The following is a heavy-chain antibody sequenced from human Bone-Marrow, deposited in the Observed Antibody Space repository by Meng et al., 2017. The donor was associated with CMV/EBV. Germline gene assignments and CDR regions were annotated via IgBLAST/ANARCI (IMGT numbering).Heavy chain of an antibody. D-gene: IGHD1-1*01. V-gene: IGHV1-3*02. Sequence: ASVKVSCKASGYTFTSYDINWVRQATGQGLEWMGWSNAGNGNTKYSQEFQGRVTITRDTSASTAYMELSSLRSEDMAVYYCARDPVRWNDDLSFAYWGQGQLVNVSS. J-gene: IGHJ4*02. CDR2: SNAGNGNT. CDR3: ARDPVRWNDDLSFAY. CDR1: GYTFTSYD.